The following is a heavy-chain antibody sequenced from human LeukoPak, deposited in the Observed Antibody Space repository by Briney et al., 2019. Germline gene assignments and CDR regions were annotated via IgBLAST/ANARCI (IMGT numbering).Heavy chain of an antibody. CDR3: ASLKNYYDSSGYLVTDAFDI. Sequence: GASVKVSCKASGYTFTSHGITWVRQAPGQGLEWMGWISTYNVNTNYAQKLQGRVTMTTDTSTSTAYMELRSLKSDDTAVYYCASLKNYYDSSGYLVTDAFDIWGQGTMVTVSS. D-gene: IGHD3-22*01. CDR2: ISTYNVNT. CDR1: GYTFTSHG. J-gene: IGHJ3*02. V-gene: IGHV1-18*04.